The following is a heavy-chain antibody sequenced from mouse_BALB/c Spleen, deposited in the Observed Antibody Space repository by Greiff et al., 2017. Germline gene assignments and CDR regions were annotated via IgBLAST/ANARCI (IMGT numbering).Heavy chain of an antibody. D-gene: IGHD1-1*01. J-gene: IGHJ4*01. V-gene: IGHV6-6*02. CDR2: IRLKSNNYAT. CDR1: GFTFSNYW. Sequence: EVKLVESGGGLVQPGGSMKLSCVASGFTFSNYWMNWVRQSPEKGLEWVAEIRLKSNNYATHYAESVKGRFTISRDDSKSSVYLQMNNLRAEDTGIYYCTSLYGGAMDYWGQGTSVTVSS. CDR3: TSLYGGAMDY.